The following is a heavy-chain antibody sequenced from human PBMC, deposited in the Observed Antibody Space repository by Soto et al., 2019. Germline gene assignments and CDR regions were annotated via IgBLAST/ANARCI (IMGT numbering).Heavy chain of an antibody. Sequence: SVKVSCKASGGTFSSYAISWVRQAPGQGLEWMGVIIPIFGTANYAQKFQGRVTITADESTSTAYMELSSLRSEDTAVYYCARVNHYDFLSGYTNWFDPWGQGTLVTVSS. J-gene: IGHJ5*02. CDR1: GGTFSSYA. D-gene: IGHD3-3*01. CDR3: ARVNHYDFLSGYTNWFDP. V-gene: IGHV1-69*13. CDR2: IIPIFGTA.